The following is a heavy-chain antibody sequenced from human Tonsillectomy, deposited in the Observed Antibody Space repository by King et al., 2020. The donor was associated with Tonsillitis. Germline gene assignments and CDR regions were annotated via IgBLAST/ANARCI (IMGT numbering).Heavy chain of an antibody. CDR2: ISGSGGRT. CDR3: AKNGPGLYYYYYYMDV. CDR1: GFTFSSYA. J-gene: IGHJ6*03. V-gene: IGHV3-23*04. D-gene: IGHD2-8*01. Sequence: VQLVESGGGLVQPGGSLRLSCAASGFTFSSYAMSWVRQAPGKGLEWVSAISGSGGRTYYADSVKGRFTISRDNSKNTLYMQMNSLRSEDTAVYYCAKNGPGLYYYYYYMDVWGKGTTVTVSS.